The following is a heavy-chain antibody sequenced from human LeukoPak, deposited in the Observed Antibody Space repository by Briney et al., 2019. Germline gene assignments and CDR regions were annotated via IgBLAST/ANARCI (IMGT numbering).Heavy chain of an antibody. V-gene: IGHV1-69*04. Sequence: SVKVSCKASGGTFSSYAISWVRQAPGQGLEWMGRIIPIFGIANYTQKFQGRVTITADKSTSTAYMELSSLRSEDTAVYYCARDPTYYYDSSGDYFDYWGQGTLVTVSS. J-gene: IGHJ4*02. D-gene: IGHD3-22*01. CDR2: IIPIFGIA. CDR1: GGTFSSYA. CDR3: ARDPTYYYDSSGDYFDY.